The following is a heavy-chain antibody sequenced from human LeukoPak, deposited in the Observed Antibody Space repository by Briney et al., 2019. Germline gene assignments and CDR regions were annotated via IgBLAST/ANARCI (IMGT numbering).Heavy chain of an antibody. V-gene: IGHV1-69*13. D-gene: IGHD2-2*01. Sequence: GASVKVSCKASGYTFTSYDINWVRQATGQGLEWMGGIIPIFGTANYAQKFQGRVTITADESTSTAYMELSSLRSEDTAVYYCATTSTGCSSTSCYLTRYYGMDVWGQGTTVTVSS. CDR1: GYTFTSYD. J-gene: IGHJ6*02. CDR2: IIPIFGTA. CDR3: ATTSTGCSSTSCYLTRYYGMDV.